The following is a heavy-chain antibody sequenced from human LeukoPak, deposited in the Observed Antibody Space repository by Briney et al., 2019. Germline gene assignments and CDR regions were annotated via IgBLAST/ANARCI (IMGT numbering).Heavy chain of an antibody. CDR3: ARGGGEYYYDSSGYSH. CDR2: ISAYNGNT. CDR1: GYTFTSYG. J-gene: IGHJ4*02. Sequence: ASVKVSCKASGYTFTSYGISWVRQAPGQGLEWMGWISAYNGNTNYAQKLQGRVTMTTDTSTSTAYMEPRSLRSDDTAVYYCARGGGEYYYDSSGYSHWGQGTLVTVSS. D-gene: IGHD3-22*01. V-gene: IGHV1-18*01.